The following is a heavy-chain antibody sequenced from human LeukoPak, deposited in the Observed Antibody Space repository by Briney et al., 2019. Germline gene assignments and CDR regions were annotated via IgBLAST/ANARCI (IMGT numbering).Heavy chain of an antibody. CDR3: AREGVIVVVFDY. CDR1: GFTFNSYA. V-gene: IGHV3-23*01. D-gene: IGHD3-22*01. Sequence: GGSLRLSCAASGFTFNSYAMSWVRQAPGTGLEWISTISGGGTFYADSVKGRFTISRDNSKNTLYLQMNSLRAEDTAVYYCAREGVIVVVFDYWGQGTLVTVSS. J-gene: IGHJ4*02. CDR2: ISGGGT.